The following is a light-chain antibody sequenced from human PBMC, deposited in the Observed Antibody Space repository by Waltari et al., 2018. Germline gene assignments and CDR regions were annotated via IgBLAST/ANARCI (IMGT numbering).Light chain of an antibody. CDR2: AAS. CDR3: LQDYKYPRT. Sequence: AIQMTQSPSSLAASVGYRVTISFRASQGIGNDLGWYQQKPGTAPKLLIYAASTLQSGVPSRFSGSGSGTDFTLTISSLQPEDFATYYCLQDYKYPRTFGQGTKVEIK. V-gene: IGKV1-6*02. J-gene: IGKJ1*01. CDR1: QGIGND.